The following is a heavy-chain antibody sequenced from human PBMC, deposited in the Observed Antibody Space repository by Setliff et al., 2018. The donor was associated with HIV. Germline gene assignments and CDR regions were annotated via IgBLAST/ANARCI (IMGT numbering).Heavy chain of an antibody. CDR3: ARVALSVTRTSRRAFDI. V-gene: IGHV4-39*07. D-gene: IGHD1-7*01. CDR2: ISHPGST. J-gene: IGHJ3*02. CDR1: VASLSNRNYY. Sequence: ETLSLTCNVSVASLSNRNYYWAWIRQPPGKGLEWVGSISHPGSTYYNASVKSRVTMFLDTSNNQFSLNLRSVIAADTAVYYCARVALSVTRTSRRAFDIWGQGTMVTVSS.